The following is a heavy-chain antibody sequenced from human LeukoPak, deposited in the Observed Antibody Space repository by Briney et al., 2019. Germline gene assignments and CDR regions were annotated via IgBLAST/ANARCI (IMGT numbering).Heavy chain of an antibody. Sequence: SETLSLTCTVSGGSISSGGYYWSWIRQHPGKGLEWIGYIYYSGSTYYNPSLKSRVTISVDTSKNQFSLKLSSVTAADTAVYYCASSGVITYAFDIWGQGTMVTVSS. CDR3: ASSGVITYAFDI. J-gene: IGHJ3*02. CDR2: IYYSGST. CDR1: GGSISSGGYY. D-gene: IGHD3-22*01. V-gene: IGHV4-31*03.